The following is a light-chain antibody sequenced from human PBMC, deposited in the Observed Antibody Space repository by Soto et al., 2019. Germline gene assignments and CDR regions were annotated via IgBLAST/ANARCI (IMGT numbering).Light chain of an antibody. CDR3: QQSYSTVLT. J-gene: IGKJ4*01. CDR1: QSISSY. V-gene: IGKV1-39*01. Sequence: DIQMTQSPSSLSAYVEDRVTITCRASQSISSYLNWYQQKPGKAPKLLIYAASSLQSGVPSRFSGSGSGTDFTLTISSLQPEDFATYYCQQSYSTVLTFGGGTKVDIK. CDR2: AAS.